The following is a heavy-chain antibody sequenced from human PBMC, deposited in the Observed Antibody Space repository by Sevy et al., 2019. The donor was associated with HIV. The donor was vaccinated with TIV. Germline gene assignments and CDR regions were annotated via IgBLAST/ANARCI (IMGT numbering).Heavy chain of an antibody. CDR2: TYYRSKWYN. V-gene: IGHV6-1*01. CDR3: ARALWYDILTGYYPSSAYYFDY. CDR1: GDSVSSNSAA. Sequence: SQTLSLTCAISGDSVSSNSAAWNCIRPSPSRGLQWLGRTYYRSKWYNDYAVSVKSRITINPDTSKNQFSLQLNSVTPEDTAVYYCARALWYDILTGYYPSSAYYFDYWGQGTLVTVSS. D-gene: IGHD3-9*01. J-gene: IGHJ4*02.